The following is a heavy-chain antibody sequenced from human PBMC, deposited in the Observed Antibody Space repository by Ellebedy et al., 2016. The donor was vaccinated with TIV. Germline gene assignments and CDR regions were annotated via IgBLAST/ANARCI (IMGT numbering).Heavy chain of an antibody. Sequence: ASVKVSXXASGYTFTGYYMHWVRQAPGQGLEWMGWINPNSGGTNYAQKFQGRVTMTRDTSISTAYMELSRLRSDDTAVYYCARAGPMVRGKVAQYYFDYWGQGTLVTVSS. J-gene: IGHJ4*02. CDR2: INPNSGGT. D-gene: IGHD3-10*01. CDR1: GYTFTGYY. V-gene: IGHV1-2*02. CDR3: ARAGPMVRGKVAQYYFDY.